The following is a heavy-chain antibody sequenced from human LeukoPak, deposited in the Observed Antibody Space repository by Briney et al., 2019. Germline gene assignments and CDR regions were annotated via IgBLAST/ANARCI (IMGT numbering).Heavy chain of an antibody. CDR2: ISGSGGST. Sequence: GSLRLSCAASGFTFSSYGMSWVRQAPGKGLEWVSAISGSGGSTYYADSVRGRFTISRDNSKNTLFLQMNSLRAEDTAVYYCAKADRRSDLPYYFDYWGQGTLVTVSS. V-gene: IGHV3-23*01. CDR3: AKADRRSDLPYYFDY. CDR1: GFTFSSYG. J-gene: IGHJ4*02.